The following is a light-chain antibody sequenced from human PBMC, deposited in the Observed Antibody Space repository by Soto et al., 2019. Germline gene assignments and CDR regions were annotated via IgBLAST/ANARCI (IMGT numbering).Light chain of an antibody. CDR2: KAS. Sequence: DIQMTQSPSTLSGSVGDRVTITCRASQTISSWLAWYQQKPGKAPKLLIYKASTLKSGVPSRFSGSGSGTDFTLTISSLKPDDFETYYCQHYNSYSEAFGQGTKVDIK. J-gene: IGKJ1*01. CDR3: QHYNSYSEA. CDR1: QTISSW. V-gene: IGKV1-5*03.